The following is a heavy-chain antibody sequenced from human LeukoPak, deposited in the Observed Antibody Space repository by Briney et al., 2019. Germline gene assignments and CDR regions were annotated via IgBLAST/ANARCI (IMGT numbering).Heavy chain of an antibody. CDR3: ARDRYYDFWSGYYTGECCDY. Sequence: GASVKVSCKASGYTFTSYGISWVRQAPGQGLEWMGWISAYNGNTNYAQKLQGRVTMTTDTSTSTAYMELRSLRSDGTAVYYCARDRYYDFWSGYYTGECCDYWGQGTLVTVSS. D-gene: IGHD3-3*01. J-gene: IGHJ4*02. V-gene: IGHV1-18*01. CDR2: ISAYNGNT. CDR1: GYTFTSYG.